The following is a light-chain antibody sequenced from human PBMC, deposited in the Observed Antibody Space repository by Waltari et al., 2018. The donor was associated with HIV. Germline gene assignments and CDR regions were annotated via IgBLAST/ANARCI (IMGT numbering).Light chain of an antibody. CDR3: AAWDDSLRGHVV. J-gene: IGLJ2*01. CDR2: KNN. CDR1: RSNIARHV. Sequence: SVLSPPPSASASPGQRVTIPSSGTRSNIARHVPLWYQLFPGTAPKLLMDKNNKRVSGVPDRFSGSKSGTSASLAISGLRSEDEAVYYCAAWDDSLRGHVVFGGGTNLTV. V-gene: IGLV1-47*01.